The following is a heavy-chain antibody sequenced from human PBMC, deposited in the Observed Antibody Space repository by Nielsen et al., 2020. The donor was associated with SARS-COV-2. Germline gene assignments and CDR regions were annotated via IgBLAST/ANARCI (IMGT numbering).Heavy chain of an antibody. CDR3: TAGGLGMVPNY. CDR2: IKGEIDGGTT. D-gene: IGHD5-24*01. V-gene: IGHV3-15*01. CDR1: GFTLTNAW. Sequence: GSLRLSCAASGFTLTNAWMSWVRQAPGKGLEWVGRIKGEIDGGTTDYAAPVQGRFTISRDDSKNTLYLQMNSLKIEDTAFYYCTAGGLGMVPNYWGQGTLVTVSS. J-gene: IGHJ4*02.